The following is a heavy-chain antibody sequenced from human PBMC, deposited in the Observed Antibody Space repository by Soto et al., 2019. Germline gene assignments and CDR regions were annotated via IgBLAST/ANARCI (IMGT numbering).Heavy chain of an antibody. CDR1: GFTFSSYS. V-gene: IGHV3-48*01. CDR2: ISSSSSTI. D-gene: IGHD1-7*01. CDR3: ARITGTTWGRAFDI. J-gene: IGHJ3*02. Sequence: EVQLVESGGGLVQPGGSLRLSCAASGFTFSSYSMNWVRQAPGKGLEWVSYISSSSSTIYYADSVKGRFTISRDNAKNSLYLQMNSLRAEDTAVYYCARITGTTWGRAFDIWGQGTMVTVSS.